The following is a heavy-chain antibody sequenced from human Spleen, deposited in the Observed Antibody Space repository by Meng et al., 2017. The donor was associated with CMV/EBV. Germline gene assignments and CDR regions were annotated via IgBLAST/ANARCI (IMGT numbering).Heavy chain of an antibody. D-gene: IGHD2-15*01. CDR2: INPNSGFT. CDR1: GYTFTGHY. CDR3: ARGSEDFVVEPPTVWSDF. Sequence: ASVKVSCKASGYTFTGHYIHWVRQAPGQGLEWMGWINPNSGFTNYAQRFQGRVTITKDTSLTTTYMDVSRLTSDDTAMYYCARGSEDFVVEPPTVWSDFWGQGTLVTVSS. V-gene: IGHV1-2*02. J-gene: IGHJ4*02.